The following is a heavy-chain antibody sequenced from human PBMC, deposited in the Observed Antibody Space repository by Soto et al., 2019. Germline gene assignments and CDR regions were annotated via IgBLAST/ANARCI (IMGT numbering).Heavy chain of an antibody. CDR3: AKSIVLMVYAIGIRSSDAFDI. Sequence: GGSLRLSCAASGFTFSSYAMHWVRQAPGKGLEWVAVISYDGSNKYYADSVKGRFTISRDNSKNTLYLQMNSLRAEDTAVYYCAKSIVLMVYAIGIRSSDAFDIWGQGTMVTVS. D-gene: IGHD2-8*01. CDR2: ISYDGSNK. CDR1: GFTFSSYA. V-gene: IGHV3-30-3*02. J-gene: IGHJ3*02.